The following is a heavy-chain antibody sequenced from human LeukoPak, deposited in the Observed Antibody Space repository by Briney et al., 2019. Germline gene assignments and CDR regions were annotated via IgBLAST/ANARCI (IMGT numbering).Heavy chain of an antibody. J-gene: IGHJ3*02. V-gene: IGHV4-39*01. CDR1: GGSISSSSYY. CDR2: IYYSGST. D-gene: IGHD3-22*01. CDR3: ARHAPYYPAFDI. Sequence: SETLSLTCTVSGGSISSSSYYWGWIRQPPGKGLEWIGSIYYSGSTYYNPSLKSRVTISVDTSKNQFSLKLSSVTAADTAVYYCARHAPYYPAFDIWGQGTMVTVSS.